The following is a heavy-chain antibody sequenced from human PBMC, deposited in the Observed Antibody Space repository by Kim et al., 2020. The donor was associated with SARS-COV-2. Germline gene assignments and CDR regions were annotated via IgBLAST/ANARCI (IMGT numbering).Heavy chain of an antibody. J-gene: IGHJ6*04. V-gene: IGHV3-7*01. CDR2: IKQDGSEK. CDR1: GFTFSSYC. Sequence: GGSLRLSCAASGFTFSSYCMSWVRQAPGKGLEWVANIKQDGSEKYYVDSVKGRFTISRDNAKNSLYLQMNSLRAEDTAVYYCARVRFVELAPMDFWGKGTTVTVSS. CDR3: ARVRFVELAPMDF. D-gene: IGHD3-10*01.